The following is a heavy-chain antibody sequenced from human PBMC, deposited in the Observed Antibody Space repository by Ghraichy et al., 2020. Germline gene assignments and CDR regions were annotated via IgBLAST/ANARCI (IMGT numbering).Heavy chain of an antibody. CDR3: ARGRGGWLAFDY. CDR1: GGSISSYY. CDR2: IYYSGST. V-gene: IGHV4-59*01. D-gene: IGHD3-22*01. Sequence: SQTLSLTCTVSGGSISSYYWSWIRQPPGKGLEWIGYIYYSGSTNYNPSLKSRVTISVDTSKNQFSLKLSSVTAADTAVYYCARGRGGWLAFDYWGQGTLVTVSS. J-gene: IGHJ4*02.